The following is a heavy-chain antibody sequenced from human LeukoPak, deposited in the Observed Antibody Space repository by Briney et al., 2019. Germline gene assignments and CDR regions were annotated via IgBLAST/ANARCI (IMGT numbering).Heavy chain of an antibody. Sequence: GGSLRLSCAASGFTFRTYRMSWVRQAPGKGLEWISTITGSGGNTYYADSVKGRSTISIDNSKNTLYLQMNSLRAVDTALSYFTNYDNSGSGRSIHYRGQGRMVSVSS. CDR2: ITGSGGNT. CDR3: TNYDNSGSGRSIHY. V-gene: IGHV3-23*01. J-gene: IGHJ4*02. CDR1: GFTFRTYR. D-gene: IGHD3-10*01.